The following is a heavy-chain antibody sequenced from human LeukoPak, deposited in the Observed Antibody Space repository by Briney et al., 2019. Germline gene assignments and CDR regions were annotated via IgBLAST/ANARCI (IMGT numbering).Heavy chain of an antibody. CDR1: DDFISSYY. Sequence: SETLSLTCTVSDDFISSYYWGWIRQPPGKGLEWIAYISNSGSTKYNPSLKSRVTISLDTSKKQFSLKLSSVTAADTAVYYCARRNYYGSGRHFDLWGQGTLVTVSS. V-gene: IGHV4-59*01. J-gene: IGHJ4*02. CDR2: ISNSGST. D-gene: IGHD3-10*01. CDR3: ARRNYYGSGRHFDL.